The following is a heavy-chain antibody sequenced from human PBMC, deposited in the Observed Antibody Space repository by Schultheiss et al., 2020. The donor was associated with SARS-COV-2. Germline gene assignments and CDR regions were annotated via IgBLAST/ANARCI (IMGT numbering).Heavy chain of an antibody. V-gene: IGHV4-39*07. CDR2: IYHSGST. D-gene: IGHD6-6*01. Sequence: SETLSLTCAVSGGSISSGGYYWGWIRQPPGKGLEWIGSIYHSGSTYYNPSLKSRVTISVDTSKNQFSLKLSSVTAADTAVYYCARGLSSSGGFDYWGQGTLVTVSS. CDR1: GGSISSGGYY. CDR3: ARGLSSSGGFDY. J-gene: IGHJ4*02.